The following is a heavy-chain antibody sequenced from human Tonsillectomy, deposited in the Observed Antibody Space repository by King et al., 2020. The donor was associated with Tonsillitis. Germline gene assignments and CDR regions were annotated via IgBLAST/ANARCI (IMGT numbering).Heavy chain of an antibody. D-gene: IGHD6-13*01. CDR1: GFTFSSYS. CDR2: ISSSSSYI. CDR3: ARDFGGPGIAAAGAMDV. J-gene: IGHJ6*03. V-gene: IGHV3-21*01. Sequence: VQLVESGGGLVKAGGSLRLSCAASGFTFSSYSMNWVRQAPGQGLEWVSSISSSSSYIYYADSVKGRFTISRENAKNSLYLQMHSLRAEDTAVYYCARDFGGPGIAAAGAMDVWGKGTTVTVSS.